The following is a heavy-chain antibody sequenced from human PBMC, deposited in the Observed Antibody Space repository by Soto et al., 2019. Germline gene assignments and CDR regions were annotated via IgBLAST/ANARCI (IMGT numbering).Heavy chain of an antibody. CDR2: IYYSGDT. Sequence: PSETLSLTCTVSGGSISAYYWTWVRQPPGKGLEWIGHIYYSGDTKYNPSLRSRLSISVDTSRIHFSLRLTSVTAADTAVYYCARTLVTGYSDSWGQGTLVTV. CDR3: ARTLVTGYSDS. V-gene: IGHV4-59*01. CDR1: GGSISAYY. D-gene: IGHD3-9*01. J-gene: IGHJ4*02.